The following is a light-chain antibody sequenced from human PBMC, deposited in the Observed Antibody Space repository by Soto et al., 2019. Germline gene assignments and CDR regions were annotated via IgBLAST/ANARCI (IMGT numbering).Light chain of an antibody. CDR3: RSFTRRKPLV. V-gene: IGLV2-14*01. J-gene: IGLJ3*02. Sequence: QSALAQPASVSGSLGQSITISCTGTSSDVGAFNFVSWYQHHPDKTPTLLIYDVTNRPSGVSNRFSGSKSGNTASLTISGPPAEEEAHYYCRSFTRRKPLVFGGGSRLTVL. CDR2: DVT. CDR1: SSDVGAFNF.